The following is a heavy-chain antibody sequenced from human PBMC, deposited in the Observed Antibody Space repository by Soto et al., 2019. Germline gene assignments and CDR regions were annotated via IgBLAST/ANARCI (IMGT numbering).Heavy chain of an antibody. CDR3: AKGPKVLQWLPEVENWYFDL. CDR1: GFTFSSYA. V-gene: IGHV3-23*01. D-gene: IGHD6-19*01. CDR2: ISGSGGST. J-gene: IGHJ2*01. Sequence: GGSLRLSCAASGFTFSSYAMSWVRQAPGKGLEWVSAISGSGGSTYYADSVKGRFTISRDNSKNTLYLQMNSLRAEDTAVYYCAKGPKVLQWLPEVENWYFDLWGRGTLVTVSS.